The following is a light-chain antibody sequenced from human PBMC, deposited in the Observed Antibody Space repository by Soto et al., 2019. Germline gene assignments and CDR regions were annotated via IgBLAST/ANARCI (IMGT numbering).Light chain of an antibody. V-gene: IGKV3-11*01. CDR2: DAS. CDR3: QQRSNWPLS. CDR1: QSVGSY. J-gene: IGKJ4*01. Sequence: EIVLTQSPATLSLSPGEGATLSCRASQSVGSYLAWYQQKFCQAPRLLISDASNSATGIPARFSGSGSGTGLILAISILEPEDFAVYYCQQRSNWPLSFGGGTKVEIK.